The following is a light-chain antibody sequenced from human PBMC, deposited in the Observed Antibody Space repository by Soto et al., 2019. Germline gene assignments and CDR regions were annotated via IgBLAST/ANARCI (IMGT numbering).Light chain of an antibody. CDR2: GAS. CDR3: QLYGSSPRA. V-gene: IGKV3-20*01. Sequence: EIVLTQSPGTLSLSPGERATLSCRASQSVSSSYLAWYQQKPGQAPRLLIYGASRRATGIPDRFSGSGSGTDFTLTISRLEPADFAVYYCQLYGSSPRAFGQGTKLEIK. CDR1: QSVSSSY. J-gene: IGKJ2*01.